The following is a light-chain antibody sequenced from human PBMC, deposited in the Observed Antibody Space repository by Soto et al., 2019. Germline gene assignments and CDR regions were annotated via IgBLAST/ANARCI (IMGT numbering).Light chain of an antibody. J-gene: IGLJ1*01. CDR1: SSDVGSYNL. Sequence: QSALTQPASVSGSPGQSITISCTGTSSDVGSYNLVSWYQQHPGKAPKLMIYEGSKRPSGVSNRFSGSKSGNTASLTISGLQAEDEADYYGCSYAGSSTLGVFGTGTKLTVL. CDR3: CSYAGSSTLGV. V-gene: IGLV2-23*01. CDR2: EGS.